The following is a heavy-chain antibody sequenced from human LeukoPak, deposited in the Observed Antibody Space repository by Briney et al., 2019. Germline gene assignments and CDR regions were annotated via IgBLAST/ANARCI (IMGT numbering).Heavy chain of an antibody. CDR2: INHSEST. D-gene: IGHD4-17*01. Sequence: QSSETLSLTCAVYGGSFSGYYWSWIRQPPGKGLEWIGEINHSESTNYNPSLKSRVTISVDTSKNQFSLKLSSVTAADTAVYYCARGRFWVTIFDYWGQGTLVTVSS. CDR1: GGSFSGYY. CDR3: ARGRFWVTIFDY. J-gene: IGHJ4*02. V-gene: IGHV4-34*01.